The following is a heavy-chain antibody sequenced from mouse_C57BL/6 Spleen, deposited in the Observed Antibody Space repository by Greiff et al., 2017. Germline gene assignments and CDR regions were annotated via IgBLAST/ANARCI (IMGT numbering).Heavy chain of an antibody. Sequence: VQLKESGTVLARPGASVKMSCKTSGYTFTSYWMHWVKQRPGQGLEWIGAIYPGNSDTSYNQKFKGKAKLTAVTSSSTAYMELRSLTSEDSAVYFCARSVATNAMDYWGQGTSVTVSS. CDR3: ARSVATNAMDY. V-gene: IGHV1-5*01. CDR2: IYPGNSDT. CDR1: GYTFTSYW. D-gene: IGHD1-1*01. J-gene: IGHJ4*01.